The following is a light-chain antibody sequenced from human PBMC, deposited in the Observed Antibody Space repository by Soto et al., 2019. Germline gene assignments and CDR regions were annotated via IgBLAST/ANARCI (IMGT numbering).Light chain of an antibody. V-gene: IGKV1-39*01. CDR1: QSISSY. CDR3: QQSYRTPRT. J-gene: IGKJ1*01. Sequence: DIQMTQSPSSLSASVGDRVTITCRASQSISSYLNWYQQKPGNAPKMLIYAASSLQSAVTSRFSGSGSGTDFTLSIRSLQPEDFATYYRQQSYRTPRTFGQGTKVDIK. CDR2: AAS.